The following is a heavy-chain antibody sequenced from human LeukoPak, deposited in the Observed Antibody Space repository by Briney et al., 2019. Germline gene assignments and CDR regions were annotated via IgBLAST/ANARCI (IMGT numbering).Heavy chain of an antibody. D-gene: IGHD2-15*01. CDR3: ARWGGSRTLDTFDI. V-gene: IGHV4-59*01. CDR2: IYYSGST. CDR1: GGSISSYY. J-gene: IGHJ3*02. Sequence: SETLSLTCTVSGGSISSYYWSWIRQPPGKGLEWIGYIYYSGSTKFNPSLKSRATIPLDTSKNQFSLNLSSVTAADTAVYYCARWGGSRTLDTFDIWGQGTMVTVSS.